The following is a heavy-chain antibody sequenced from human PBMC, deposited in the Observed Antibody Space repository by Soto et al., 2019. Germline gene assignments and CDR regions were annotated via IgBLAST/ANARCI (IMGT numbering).Heavy chain of an antibody. V-gene: IGHV3-23*01. Sequence: EVQLLESGGGLVQPGGSLRLSCAASGFTFSYYAMSWVRQTPGTGLEWVSGISGGGGTTYYAASVKGRFTISRDNSKNTVYLQINSLRAEDTAVYYCAKQAGYSSDPFDYWGQGTLVTVSS. D-gene: IGHD6-19*01. J-gene: IGHJ4*02. CDR2: ISGGGGTT. CDR3: AKQAGYSSDPFDY. CDR1: GFTFSYYA.